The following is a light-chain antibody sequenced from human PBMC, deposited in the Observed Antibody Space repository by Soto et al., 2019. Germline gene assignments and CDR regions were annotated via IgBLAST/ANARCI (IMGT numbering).Light chain of an antibody. Sequence: ENVFTQSPGTLSFSPRDKAPPSCRASQSIRDNYLAWYQQKPGQAPGLLIYRASNRATGIPDRFSGSGSGTDFTLTISRLEPEDFVVYYCQQYGGSPATFGQGTRLEIK. CDR2: RAS. CDR3: QQYGGSPAT. J-gene: IGKJ5*01. V-gene: IGKV3-20*01. CDR1: QSIRDNY.